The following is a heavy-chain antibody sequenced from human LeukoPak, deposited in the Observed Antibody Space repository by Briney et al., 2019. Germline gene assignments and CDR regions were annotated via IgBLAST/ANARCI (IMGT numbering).Heavy chain of an antibody. J-gene: IGHJ4*02. V-gene: IGHV4-30-4*08. Sequence: SETLSLTCTVSGGSISSGDYYWSWIRQPPGKGLEWIGYIYYSGSTYYNPSLKSRVTISVDTSKNQFSLKLSSVTAADTAVYYCAREDRFYSGSQDYWGQGTLVTVSS. CDR1: GGSISSGDYY. CDR3: AREDRFYSGSQDY. D-gene: IGHD1-26*01. CDR2: IYYSGST.